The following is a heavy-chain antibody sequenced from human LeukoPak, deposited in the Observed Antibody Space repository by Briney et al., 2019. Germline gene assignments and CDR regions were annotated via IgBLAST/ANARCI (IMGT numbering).Heavy chain of an antibody. CDR1: GFTFSTYW. Sequence: PGGSLRLSCAASGFTFSTYWMTWVRQAPGKGLEWVAIIKPDGSEKYYVDSVKGRFTISRDNAKNSLYLQLSSLRAEDTAIYYCARSGTPYAFDIWGQGTMVTVSS. CDR3: ARSGTPYAFDI. CDR2: IKPDGSEK. J-gene: IGHJ3*02. V-gene: IGHV3-7*05.